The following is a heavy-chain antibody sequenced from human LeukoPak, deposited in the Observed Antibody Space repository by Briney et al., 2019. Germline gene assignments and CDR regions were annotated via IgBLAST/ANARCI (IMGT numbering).Heavy chain of an antibody. D-gene: IGHD3-16*01. CDR3: ATYTHWVAGDV. CDR1: GFTFSESW. J-gene: IGHJ6*02. Sequence: GGSLRLSCAASGFTFSESWMSWVRQAPGKGLEWVANMNQDGSEKDYVDSVKGRFTISRDSARESLYLQMSSLRAEDTAVYYCATYTHWVAGDVWGHGTTVTVSS. CDR2: MNQDGSEK. V-gene: IGHV3-7*01.